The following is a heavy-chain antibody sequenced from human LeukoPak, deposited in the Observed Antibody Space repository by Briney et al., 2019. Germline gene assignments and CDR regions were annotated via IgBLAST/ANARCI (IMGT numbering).Heavy chain of an antibody. D-gene: IGHD3-16*01. Sequence: GGSLRLSCAASGFTFSSYWMSWVRQAPGKGLEWVANIKQDGSEKYYVDSVKGRFTISRDNAKSSLYLQMNSLRAEDTAVYYCARDPFHYDYVWGSYKAFDIWGQGTMVTVSS. CDR2: IKQDGSEK. J-gene: IGHJ3*02. V-gene: IGHV3-7*01. CDR1: GFTFSSYW. CDR3: ARDPFHYDYVWGSYKAFDI.